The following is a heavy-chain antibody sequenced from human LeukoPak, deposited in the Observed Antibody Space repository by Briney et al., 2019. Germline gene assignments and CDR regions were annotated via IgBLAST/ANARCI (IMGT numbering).Heavy chain of an antibody. V-gene: IGHV3-7*04. CDR1: GFSFTNFW. CDR3: ARGDAFSGDH. CDR2: IHPEGNEK. J-gene: IGHJ4*02. Sequence: GGSLRLSCAVSGFSFTNFWMSWVRQAPGRGLEWVANIHPEGNEKYHVESVKGRFTISRDNTKNLLFLQMNGLRAEDTAVYYCARGDAFSGDHWGQGTLVTVSS.